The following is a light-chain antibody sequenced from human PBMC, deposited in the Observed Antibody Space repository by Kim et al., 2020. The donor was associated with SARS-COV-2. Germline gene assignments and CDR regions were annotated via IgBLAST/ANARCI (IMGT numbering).Light chain of an antibody. CDR3: ASWDDILNALV. J-gene: IGLJ2*01. V-gene: IGLV1-44*01. Sequence: GQRVTISCSGTSSNIGDNPVTWYQQVPGTAPKLLIYSNYQRPSGVPDRFSGSKSGTSASLAISGLQSADEADYFCASWDDILNALVFGGGTQLTVL. CDR2: SNY. CDR1: SSNIGDNP.